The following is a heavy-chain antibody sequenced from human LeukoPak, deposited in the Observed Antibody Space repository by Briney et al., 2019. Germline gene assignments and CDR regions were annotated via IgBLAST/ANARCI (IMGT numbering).Heavy chain of an antibody. Sequence: GGSLRLSCAASGFTFDDYAMHWVRQAPGKGLEWVSGISWNSGSIGYADSVKGRFTISRVNAKNSLYLQMNSLRAEDTAVYYCARDGKYYDYVWGSYDYWGQGTLVTVSS. D-gene: IGHD3-16*01. J-gene: IGHJ4*02. CDR1: GFTFDDYA. CDR2: ISWNSGSI. V-gene: IGHV3-9*01. CDR3: ARDGKYYDYVWGSYDY.